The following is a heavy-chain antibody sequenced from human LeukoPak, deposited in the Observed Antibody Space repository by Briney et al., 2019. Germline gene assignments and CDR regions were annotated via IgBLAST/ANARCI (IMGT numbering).Heavy chain of an antibody. CDR1: GFTFDDYA. V-gene: IGHV3-9*01. CDR3: AKDNGLGEYFQH. J-gene: IGHJ1*01. D-gene: IGHD5-12*01. Sequence: QSGGSLRLSCAASGFTFDDYAMHWVRQAPGKGLEWVSGISWNSGSIGYADSVKGRFTISRDNAKNSLYLQMNSLRAEGTALYYCAKDNGLGEYFQHWGQGTLVTVSS. CDR2: ISWNSGSI.